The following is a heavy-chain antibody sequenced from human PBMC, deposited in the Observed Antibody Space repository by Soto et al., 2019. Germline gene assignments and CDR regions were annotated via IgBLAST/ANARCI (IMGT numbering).Heavy chain of an antibody. CDR2: IIPMFGTA. CDR1: GGTFSTYA. V-gene: IGHV1-69*12. Sequence: QVQLVQSGAEVKKPESSVKVSCKAPGGTFSTYAISWVRQAPGQGLEWMGGIIPMFGTANYAQRFQDRVTITADESTHTVYMEPSSLRSEDTAVYFCASGIQLWLRRINNGYSGWGQGTLVTVSS. D-gene: IGHD5-18*01. CDR3: ASGIQLWLRRINNGYSG. J-gene: IGHJ4*02.